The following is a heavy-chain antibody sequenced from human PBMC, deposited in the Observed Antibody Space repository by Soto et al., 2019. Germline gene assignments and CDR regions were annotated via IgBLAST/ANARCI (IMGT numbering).Heavy chain of an antibody. CDR1: GGTFSSYA. CDR3: ARVHDWNYNFDY. CDR2: IIPIFGTA. D-gene: IGHD1-7*01. J-gene: IGHJ4*02. Sequence: GASVKVSCKASGGTFSSYAISWVRQAPGQGLEWMGGIIPIFGTANYAQKFQGRVTITADKSTSTAYMELSSLRSADTAVYYCARVHDWNYNFDYWGQGTLVTVSS. V-gene: IGHV1-69*06.